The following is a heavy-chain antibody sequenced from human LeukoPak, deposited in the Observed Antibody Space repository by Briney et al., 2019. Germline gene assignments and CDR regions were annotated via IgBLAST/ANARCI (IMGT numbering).Heavy chain of an antibody. CDR2: IYYSGST. J-gene: IGHJ4*02. V-gene: IGHV4-39*07. CDR3: AILPATDTYYYDNRGHYRPGVH. CDR1: GGAISSSHYY. D-gene: IGHD3-22*01. Sequence: SETLSLICTVSGGAISSSHYYWGWIRQPPGKGLEWIGSIYYSGSTYYNPSLKSRVTISVDTSKNQFSLKLSPATAADTAVYYCAILPATDTYYYDNRGHYRPGVHWGQGTLVTVSS.